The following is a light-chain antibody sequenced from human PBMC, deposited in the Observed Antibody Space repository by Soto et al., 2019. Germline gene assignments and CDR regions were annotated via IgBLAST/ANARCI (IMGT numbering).Light chain of an antibody. CDR2: DVY. CDR1: SSDVGAYDY. CDR3: SSYTNTMSYV. V-gene: IGLV2-14*03. Sequence: QSVLTQPASVSGSPGQSITISRTGTSSDVGAYDYVSWYQQHPGKAPKLMIYDVYARPSGVSHRFSGSKSGNTASLTISGLQSDDEADYYCSSYTNTMSYVFGTGTKVTVL. J-gene: IGLJ1*01.